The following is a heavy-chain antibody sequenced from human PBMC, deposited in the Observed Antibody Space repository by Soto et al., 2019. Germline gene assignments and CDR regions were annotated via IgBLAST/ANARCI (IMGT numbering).Heavy chain of an antibody. J-gene: IGHJ5*02. CDR2: IYYSGST. Sequence: PSETLSLTCTVSGGSISSYYWSWIRQPPGKGLEWIGYIYYSGSTNYNPSLKSRVTISVDTSKSQFSLKLSSVTAADTAVYYCARRLNYGSGSYYNPWGQGTLVTVSS. V-gene: IGHV4-59*01. D-gene: IGHD3-10*01. CDR3: ARRLNYGSGSYYNP. CDR1: GGSISSYY.